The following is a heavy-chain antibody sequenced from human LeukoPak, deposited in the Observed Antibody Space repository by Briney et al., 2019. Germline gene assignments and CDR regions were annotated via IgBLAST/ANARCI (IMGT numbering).Heavy chain of an antibody. J-gene: IGHJ4*02. CDR1: GFTFSSYA. CDR2: ISGSGGST. Sequence: PGGSLELSCQASGFTFSSYAMHWVRRAPGRGLGGASAISGSGGSTYYADSVKGRFTISRDNSKNTLYLQMNSLRAEDTAVYYCAKSLFSNPFDYWGQGTLVTVSS. CDR3: AKSLFSNPFDY. V-gene: IGHV3-23*01. D-gene: IGHD4-11*01.